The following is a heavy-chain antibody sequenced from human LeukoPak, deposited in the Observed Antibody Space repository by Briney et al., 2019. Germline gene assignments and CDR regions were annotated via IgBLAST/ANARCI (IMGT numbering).Heavy chain of an antibody. V-gene: IGHV3-30*02. CDR1: GFIFSNYG. D-gene: IGHD3-10*01. CDR3: AKDFATTGRYPHGSAST. CDR2: IRFDGSNK. J-gene: IGHJ4*02. Sequence: GGSLRLSCAASGFIFSNYGMQWVRQAPGKGLEWVIFIRFDGSNKFYAGSVKGRFTISRDNPKNTLYLQMNSLRADDTAVYYCAKDFATTGRYPHGSASTWGQGTLVTVSS.